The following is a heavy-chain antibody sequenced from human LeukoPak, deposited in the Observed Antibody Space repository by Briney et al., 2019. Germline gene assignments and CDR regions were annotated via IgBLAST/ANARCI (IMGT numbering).Heavy chain of an antibody. CDR3: ARHGGSGGDCFDP. CDR2: ISYDGSNK. D-gene: IGHD2-15*01. V-gene: IGHV3-30*04. J-gene: IGHJ5*02. CDR1: GFTFSSYA. Sequence: PGGSLRLSCAASGFTFSSYAMHWVRQAPGKGLEWVAVISYDGSNKYYADSVKGRFTISRDNSKNTLYLQMNSLRAEDTAVYYCARHGGSGGDCFDPWGQGTLVTVSS.